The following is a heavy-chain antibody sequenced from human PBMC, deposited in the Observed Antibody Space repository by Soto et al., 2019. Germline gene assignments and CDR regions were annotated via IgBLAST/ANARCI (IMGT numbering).Heavy chain of an antibody. J-gene: IGHJ4*02. Sequence: QVQLVQSGAEVKKPGASVKVSCKASGYTFTTFDINWVRQATGQGLEWMGWMSPNSGKTGYAQKFQGRVTMTRDTSITTAYMELSSLTSEDTAVYYCAGGIEAGGDYWGQGTLVTVSS. CDR2: MSPNSGKT. CDR3: AGGIEAGGDY. CDR1: GYTFTTFD. V-gene: IGHV1-8*01.